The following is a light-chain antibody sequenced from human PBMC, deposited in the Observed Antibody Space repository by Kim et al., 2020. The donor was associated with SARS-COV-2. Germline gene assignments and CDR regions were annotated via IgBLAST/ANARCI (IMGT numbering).Light chain of an antibody. J-gene: IGLJ3*02. CDR2: GKN. Sequence: ALGQTVRITGQGDSLRSYEASWYQQKPGQAPVLVIYGKNNRPSGIPDRFSGSSSGNTASLTITGAQAEDEADYYCNSRDSSGNHLVFGGGTQLTVL. V-gene: IGLV3-19*01. CDR1: SLRSYE. CDR3: NSRDSSGNHLV.